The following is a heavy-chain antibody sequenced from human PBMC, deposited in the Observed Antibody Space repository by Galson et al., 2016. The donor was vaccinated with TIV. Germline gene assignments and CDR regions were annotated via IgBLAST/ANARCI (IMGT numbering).Heavy chain of an antibody. V-gene: IGHV3-30*18. D-gene: IGHD3-3*01. CDR3: AKEENSGYYPNDAFDF. CDR1: GFTFSSYN. Sequence: SLRLSCAASGFTFSSYNMHWVRQAPGKGLEWVAVIAYDGSYKHYAGSVKGRFTVSRDNSKTTLDLQVNSLGAEDTALYYCAKEENSGYYPNDAFDFWGQGTMVTVS. CDR2: IAYDGSYK. J-gene: IGHJ3*01.